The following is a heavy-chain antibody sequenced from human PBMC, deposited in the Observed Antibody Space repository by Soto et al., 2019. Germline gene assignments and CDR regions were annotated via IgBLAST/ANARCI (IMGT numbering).Heavy chain of an antibody. D-gene: IGHD3-22*01. CDR3: ARDYYDSSGYHDY. V-gene: IGHV3-53*01. CDR1: GFTVSSNY. Sequence: RLSCAASGFTVSSNYMSWVRQAPGKGLEWVSVIYSGGSTYYADSLKGRFTISRDNSKNTLYLQMNSLRAEDTAVYYCARDYYDSSGYHDYWGQGTLVTLSS. J-gene: IGHJ4*02. CDR2: IYSGGST.